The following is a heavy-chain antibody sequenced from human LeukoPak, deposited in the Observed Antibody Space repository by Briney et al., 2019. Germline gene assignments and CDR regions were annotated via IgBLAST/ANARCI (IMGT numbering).Heavy chain of an antibody. D-gene: IGHD4-11*01. Sequence: ASVKVSCKVSGYTLTELSMHWARQAPGKGLEWMGGFDPEDGETIYAQKFQGRVTMTEDTSTDTAYMELSSLRSEDTAVYYCAIPDYGNYGATYYFDYWGQGTLVTVSS. CDR1: GYTLTELS. CDR3: AIPDYGNYGATYYFDY. J-gene: IGHJ4*02. CDR2: FDPEDGET. V-gene: IGHV1-24*01.